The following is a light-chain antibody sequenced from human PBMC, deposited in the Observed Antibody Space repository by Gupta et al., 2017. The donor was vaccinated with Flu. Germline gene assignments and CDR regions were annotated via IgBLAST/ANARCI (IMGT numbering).Light chain of an antibody. V-gene: IGLV2-14*01. CDR2: DVS. Sequence: QSALTQPASVSGSPGQSITIFCTGTSSDVGRSDSVSWYQQHPGKAPKLLIYDVSNRPSGVSSRFSGSKSGNTASLTISGLQAEDETDYYCSSYTSISTFYVFGTGTKVTVL. J-gene: IGLJ1*01. CDR3: SSYTSISTFYV. CDR1: SSDVGRSDS.